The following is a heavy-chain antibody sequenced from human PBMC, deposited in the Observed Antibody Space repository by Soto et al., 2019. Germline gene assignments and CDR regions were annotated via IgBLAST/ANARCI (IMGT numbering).Heavy chain of an antibody. CDR2: VNPSGGHT. Sequence: QVQLMQSGAEVKKPGASVKVSCKASGDTFTDYYIHWVRQAPGQGLEWMGTVNPSGGHTTYAQHFLGRGTMTRGTSTSTLDMQPTSLTSDDTATYYCARGGHVVVVTAALDYWGQGTLVTVSS. V-gene: IGHV1-46*01. J-gene: IGHJ4*02. CDR3: ARGGHVVVVTAALDY. D-gene: IGHD2-21*02. CDR1: GDTFTDYY.